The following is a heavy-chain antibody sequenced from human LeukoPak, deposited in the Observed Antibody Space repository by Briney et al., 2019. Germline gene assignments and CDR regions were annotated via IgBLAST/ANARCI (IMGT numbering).Heavy chain of an antibody. CDR3: ARGGGNIFDY. J-gene: IGHJ4*02. CDR2: ISGSGGTT. V-gene: IGHV3-23*01. CDR1: GFTFSSYA. Sequence: GGSLRLSCAASGFTFSSYAMNWVRQAPGKGLEWVSTISGSGGTTYYADSVKGRFTISRDNSKNTVYLQMNSLRAEDTAVYYCARGGGNIFDYWGQGTLVTVSS. D-gene: IGHD1/OR15-1a*01.